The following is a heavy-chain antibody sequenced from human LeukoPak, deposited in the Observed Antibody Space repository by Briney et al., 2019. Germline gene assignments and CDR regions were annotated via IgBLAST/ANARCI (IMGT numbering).Heavy chain of an antibody. D-gene: IGHD3-10*01. J-gene: IGHJ6*02. CDR3: ARLGPITMVRGVINYYYGMDV. V-gene: IGHV1-69*13. CDR1: GGTFSSYA. CDR2: IIPIFGTA. Sequence: SVTVSFKASGGTFSSYAISWVRQAPGQGLEWMGGIIPIFGTANYAQKFQGRVTITADESTSTAYMELSSLRSEDTAVYYCARLGPITMVRGVINYYYGMDVWGQGTTVTVSS.